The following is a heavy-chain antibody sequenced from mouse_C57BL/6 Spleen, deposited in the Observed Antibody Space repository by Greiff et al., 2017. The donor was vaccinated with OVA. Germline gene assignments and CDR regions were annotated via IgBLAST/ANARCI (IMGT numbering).Heavy chain of an antibody. CDR2: IDPSDSYT. Sequence: QVQLQQPGAELVKPGASVKLSCKASGYTFTSYWMQWVKQRPGQGLEWIGEIDPSDSYTNYNQKFKGKATLTVDTSSSTANMQLSSLTSEDSAVYYCARPYGYALDYWGQGTTLTVSS. CDR3: ARPYGYALDY. CDR1: GYTFTSYW. D-gene: IGHD2-2*01. V-gene: IGHV1-50*01. J-gene: IGHJ2*01.